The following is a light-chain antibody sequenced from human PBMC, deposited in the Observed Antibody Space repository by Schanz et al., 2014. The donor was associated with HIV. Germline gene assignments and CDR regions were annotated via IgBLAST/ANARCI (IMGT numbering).Light chain of an antibody. V-gene: IGKV3-20*01. Sequence: EIVLTQSPGTLSLSPGERGTLSCRASQSVKSNFIGWYQQKPGQAPRLLIFGASNRATGIPDRFSVGVAGTDFTLTISRVEPEDYAVYYCQQYGSSPWTFAQGTRV. J-gene: IGKJ1*01. CDR2: GAS. CDR3: QQYGSSPWT. CDR1: QSVKSNF.